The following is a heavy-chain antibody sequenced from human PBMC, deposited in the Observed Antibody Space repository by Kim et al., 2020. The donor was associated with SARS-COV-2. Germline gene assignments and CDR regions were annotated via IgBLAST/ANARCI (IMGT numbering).Heavy chain of an antibody. J-gene: IGHJ2*01. D-gene: IGHD3-22*01. CDR3: ARRATMIRSWYFDL. V-gene: IGHV4-39*01. Sequence: NPSLKSRVTISVDTSKNQFSLKLSSVTAADTAVYYCARRATMIRSWYFDLWGRGTLVTVSS.